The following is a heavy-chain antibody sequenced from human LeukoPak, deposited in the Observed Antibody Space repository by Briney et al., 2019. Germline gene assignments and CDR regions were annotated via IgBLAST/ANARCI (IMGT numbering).Heavy chain of an antibody. D-gene: IGHD2-2*01. V-gene: IGHV3-74*01. J-gene: IGHJ4*02. CDR1: GFTFSSYW. CDR3: ARERKSSTGMDY. CDR2: INTDGSTI. Sequence: PGGSLRLSCAPSGFTFSSYWMHWVRQAPGKGLVWVSRINTDGSTITYADSVKGRFTISRDNAKNTLYLQMNSLRGEDTAVYFCARERKSSTGMDYWGQGTLVTVSS.